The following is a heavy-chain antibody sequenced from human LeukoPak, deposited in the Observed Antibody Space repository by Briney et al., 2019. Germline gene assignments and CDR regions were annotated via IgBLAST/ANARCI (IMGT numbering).Heavy chain of an antibody. CDR3: ASMDYDFWSGYPFDY. D-gene: IGHD3-3*01. CDR1: GFTFSSYS. J-gene: IGHJ4*02. Sequence: GGSLRLSXATSGFTFSSYSMNWVRQAPGKGLEWVSSISSSSSYIYYADSVKGRFTISRDNAKNSLYLQMNSLRAEDTAVYYCASMDYDFWSGYPFDYWGQGTLVTVSS. V-gene: IGHV3-21*01. CDR2: ISSSSSYI.